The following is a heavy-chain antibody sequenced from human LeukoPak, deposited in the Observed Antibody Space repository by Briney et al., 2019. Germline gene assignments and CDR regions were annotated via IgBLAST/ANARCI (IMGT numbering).Heavy chain of an antibody. CDR3: ARDWGIRDGAHDI. V-gene: IGHV1-58*02. CDR2: IVVGSGNT. J-gene: IGHJ3*02. Sequence: AASVKVSCKASGFTFTSSAMQWVRQARGQRLEWIGWIVVGSGNTNYAQKFQERVTMTRDMSTSTVYMELSSLRSEDTAVYYCARDWGIRDGAHDIWGQGTMVTVSS. D-gene: IGHD5-24*01. CDR1: GFTFTSSA.